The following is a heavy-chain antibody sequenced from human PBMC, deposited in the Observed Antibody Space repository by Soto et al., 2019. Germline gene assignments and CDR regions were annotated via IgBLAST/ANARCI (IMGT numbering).Heavy chain of an antibody. Sequence: PGGSLRLSCAASGFTFSSYGMHWVRQAPGKGLEWVAVISYDGSNKYYADSVKGRFTISRDNSKNTLYLQMNSLRAEDTAVYYCANNMDLRGSSGWYFDYWGQGTLVTVS. CDR3: ANNMDLRGSSGWYFDY. V-gene: IGHV3-30*18. CDR1: GFTFSSYG. D-gene: IGHD6-19*01. CDR2: ISYDGSNK. J-gene: IGHJ4*02.